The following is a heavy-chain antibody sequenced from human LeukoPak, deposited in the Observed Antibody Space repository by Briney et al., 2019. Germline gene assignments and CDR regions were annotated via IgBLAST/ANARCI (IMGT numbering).Heavy chain of an antibody. V-gene: IGHV3-30*02. CDR1: GLSFSSYA. CDR3: AKDSSAWACDY. D-gene: IGHD6-19*01. J-gene: IGHJ4*02. CDR2: IRHDGSDK. Sequence: GGSLRLSCAVSGLSFSSYAIHWVRQAPGKGLEWVAFIRHDGSDKYYADSVKGRFTIPRDNSKNTIYLQMNSLRAEDTALYYCAKDSSAWACDYWGQGTLVTVSS.